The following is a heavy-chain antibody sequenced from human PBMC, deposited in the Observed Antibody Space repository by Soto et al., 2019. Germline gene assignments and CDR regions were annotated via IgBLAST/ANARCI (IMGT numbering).Heavy chain of an antibody. D-gene: IGHD5-18*01. J-gene: IGHJ4*02. Sequence: EVQLVESGGGLVKPGGSLRLSCAASGFTFSNAWMSWVRQAPGKGLVAVGRIKSKTDGGTTDYAATVKGRFTISRDDSKKTLYLQMNSVKTEDTAVYYCTTRGYIYGLVDYWGQGTLVTVSS. CDR3: TTRGYIYGLVDY. CDR1: GFTFSNAW. CDR2: IKSKTDGGTT. V-gene: IGHV3-15*01.